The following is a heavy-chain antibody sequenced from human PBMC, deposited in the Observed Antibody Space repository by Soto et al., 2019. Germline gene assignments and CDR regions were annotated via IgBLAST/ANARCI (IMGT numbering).Heavy chain of an antibody. CDR2: INHSGST. V-gene: IGHV4-34*01. J-gene: IGHJ6*03. CDR1: GESFSGYY. CDR3: ARRRDYDFWSGYYKVGGGYMDV. D-gene: IGHD3-3*01. Sequence: PSETLSLTCAVYGESFSGYYWSWIRQPPGKGLEWIGEINHSGSTNYNPSLKSRVTISVDTSKNQFSLKLSSVTAADTAVYYCARRRDYDFWSGYYKVGGGYMDVWGKGTTVTVSS.